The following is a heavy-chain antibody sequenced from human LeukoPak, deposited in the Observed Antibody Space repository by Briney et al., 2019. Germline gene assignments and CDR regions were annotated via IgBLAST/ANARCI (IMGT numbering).Heavy chain of an antibody. Sequence: GGSLRLSCAASGFTFDDYAMHWVRQAPGKGLEWVSGISWNSGSIGYADSVKGRFTISRDNARNSLYLQMNTLRPEDTAFYYCAKDPELRRFLGYFDYWGQGTLVTVSS. D-gene: IGHD1-26*01. CDR2: ISWNSGSI. CDR3: AKDPELRRFLGYFDY. CDR1: GFTFDDYA. V-gene: IGHV3-9*01. J-gene: IGHJ4*02.